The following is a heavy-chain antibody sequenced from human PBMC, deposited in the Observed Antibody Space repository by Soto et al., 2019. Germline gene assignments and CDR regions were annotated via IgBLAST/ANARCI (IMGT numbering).Heavy chain of an antibody. CDR2: ISAYNGNT. D-gene: IGHD3-10*01. J-gene: IGHJ5*02. V-gene: IGHV1-18*01. CDR3: ARVLWFGELFLQYNWFDP. CDR1: GYTFTSYG. Sequence: ASVKVSCKASGYTFTSYGISWVRQAPGQGLEWMGWISAYNGNTNYAQKLQGRVTMTTDTSTSTAYMELRSLRSDDTAVYYCARVLWFGELFLQYNWFDPWGQGTLVTVSS.